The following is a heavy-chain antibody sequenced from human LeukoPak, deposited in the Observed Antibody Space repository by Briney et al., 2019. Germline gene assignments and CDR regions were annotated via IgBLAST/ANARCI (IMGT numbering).Heavy chain of an antibody. CDR1: GGSISSGGYY. V-gene: IGHV4-30-2*01. D-gene: IGHD1-26*01. Sequence: SETLSLTCSVSGGSISSGGYYWSWIRQTPGKGLEWIGYIYHSGSTYYNPSLKSRVTISVDRSKNQFSLKLSSVTAADTAVYYCAREGKGGAPDYWGQGTLVTVSS. CDR2: IYHSGST. J-gene: IGHJ4*02. CDR3: AREGKGGAPDY.